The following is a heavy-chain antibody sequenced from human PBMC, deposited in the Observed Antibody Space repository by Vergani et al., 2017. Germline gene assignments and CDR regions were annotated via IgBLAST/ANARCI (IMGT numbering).Heavy chain of an antibody. D-gene: IGHD3-10*01. CDR1: GFSFSSHA. J-gene: IGHJ6*03. V-gene: IGHV3-30*18. CDR2: ISNDGSKK. Sequence: QVQLAESGGGRVQPGRSLRLSCAASGFSFSSHAIHWVRQAPGKGLEWVAVISNDGSKKYYADSVKGRFTISRDNSKNTLDLQMNSLRTQDTAVYYYAKAGSVTSGSIQYNFDMDVWGKGTTVTVS. CDR3: AKAGSVTSGSIQYNFDMDV.